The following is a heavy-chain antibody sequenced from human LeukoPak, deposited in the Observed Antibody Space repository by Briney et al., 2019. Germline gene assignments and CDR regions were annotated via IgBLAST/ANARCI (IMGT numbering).Heavy chain of an antibody. Sequence: GGSLRLSCAASKFSFSAYWMHWVRQAPGKGLVWVSRINSDGSRTNYADSVKGRFTISRDNAKNTLYLQMNSLRAEDTAVYYCARVHYDYVWGSPGIYDYWGQGTLVTVSS. D-gene: IGHD3-16*01. CDR1: KFSFSAYW. J-gene: IGHJ4*02. CDR3: ARVHYDYVWGSPGIYDY. CDR2: INSDGSRT. V-gene: IGHV3-74*01.